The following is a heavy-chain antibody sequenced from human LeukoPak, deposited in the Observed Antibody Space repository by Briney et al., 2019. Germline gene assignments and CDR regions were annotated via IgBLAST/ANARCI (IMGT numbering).Heavy chain of an antibody. CDR3: ARDLYYYDSSGYYQDY. CDR2: IDTSSSTI. V-gene: IGHV3-48*04. D-gene: IGHD3-22*01. Sequence: GGSLRLSCAASGFTFSSYSMNWARQAPGKGLEWVSYIDTSSSTIYYADSVKGRFTISRDNAKNSLYLQMNSLRAEDTAVYYCARDLYYYDSSGYYQDYWGQGTLVTVSS. CDR1: GFTFSSYS. J-gene: IGHJ4*02.